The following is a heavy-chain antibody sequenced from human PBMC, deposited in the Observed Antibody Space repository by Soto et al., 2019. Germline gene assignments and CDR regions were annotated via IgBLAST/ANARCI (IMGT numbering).Heavy chain of an antibody. Sequence: SETLSLTCAVYGESFSGYYWSWIRQPPGKGLEWIGEINHSGSTNYNPSLKSRVTISVDTSKNQFSLKLSSVTAADTAVYYCAGGRITMVRGVRFSYGMDVWGQGTTVTVSS. CDR3: AGGRITMVRGVRFSYGMDV. D-gene: IGHD3-10*01. V-gene: IGHV4-34*01. CDR2: INHSGST. CDR1: GESFSGYY. J-gene: IGHJ6*02.